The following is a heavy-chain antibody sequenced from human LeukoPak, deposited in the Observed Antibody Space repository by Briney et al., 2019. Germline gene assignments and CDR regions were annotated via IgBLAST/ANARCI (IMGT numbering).Heavy chain of an antibody. CDR3: ARYCTGANCYSNRGAFGI. J-gene: IGHJ3*02. CDR2: ISYSGNI. V-gene: IGHV4-61*08. CDR1: GGSISSGGYY. D-gene: IGHD2-15*01. Sequence: PSETLSLTCTVSGGSISSGGYYWSWIRQPPGKGPEWIGHISYSGNINSNPSLRSRVTASVDTSKNQFSLKLSSVTAADTAVYYCARYCTGANCYSNRGAFGIWGRGTMVTVSS.